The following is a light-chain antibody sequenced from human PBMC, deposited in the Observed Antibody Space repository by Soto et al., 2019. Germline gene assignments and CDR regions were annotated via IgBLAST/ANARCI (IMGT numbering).Light chain of an antibody. CDR3: QQDNSYRWT. J-gene: IGKJ1*01. CDR2: DAS. V-gene: IGKV1-5*01. CDR1: QSISSW. Sequence: DIQMTQSPSTLSASVGDRVTITCRASQSISSWLAWYQQKPGKAPKLLIYDASSLESGVPSRFSGSGSGTEFTLTISSLQPDDFATYHCQQDNSYRWTFGQGTKVDIK.